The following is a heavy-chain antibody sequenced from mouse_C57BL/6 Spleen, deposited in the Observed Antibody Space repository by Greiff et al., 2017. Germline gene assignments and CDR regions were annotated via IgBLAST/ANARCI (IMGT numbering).Heavy chain of an antibody. J-gene: IGHJ3*01. CDR2: ISDGGSYT. CDR3: ARESVLRGFAY. V-gene: IGHV5-4*01. Sequence: VQLKESGGGLVKPGGSLKLSCAASGFTFSSYAMSWVRQTPEKRLEWVATISDGGSYTYYPDNVKGRFTISRDNAKNNLYLQMSHLKSEDTAMYYCARESVLRGFAYWGQGTLVTVSA. CDR1: GFTFSSYA. D-gene: IGHD1-1*01.